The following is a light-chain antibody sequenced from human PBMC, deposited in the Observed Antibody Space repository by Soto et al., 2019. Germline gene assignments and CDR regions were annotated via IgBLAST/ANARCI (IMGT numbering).Light chain of an antibody. CDR2: GAS. Sequence: EVVMTQSPATLSVSPGESATLSCRAGQSISNNLAWYQQKPGQAPRLLIYGASSRATGIPATFSGSGSETQFTLTISSLQSEDFAVYYCQQYYNWPRTFGQGTKVDIK. CDR3: QQYYNWPRT. V-gene: IGKV3D-15*01. J-gene: IGKJ1*01. CDR1: QSISNN.